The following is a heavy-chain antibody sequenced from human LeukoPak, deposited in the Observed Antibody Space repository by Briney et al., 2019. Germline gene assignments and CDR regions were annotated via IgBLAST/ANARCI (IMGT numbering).Heavy chain of an antibody. D-gene: IGHD6-13*01. J-gene: IGHJ4*02. CDR1: GESLSGRY. CDR2: INHRGLG. Sequence: PSETLSLTCAVFGESLSGRYWTWIRQPPGKGLEWIGEINHRGLGNYNPSLKSRVTMSVDTSKNQFSLKLSSVTAADTAVYYCARHAGGISATGTRPFDYWGQGTLVTVSS. CDR3: ARHAGGISATGTRPFDY. V-gene: IGHV4-34*01.